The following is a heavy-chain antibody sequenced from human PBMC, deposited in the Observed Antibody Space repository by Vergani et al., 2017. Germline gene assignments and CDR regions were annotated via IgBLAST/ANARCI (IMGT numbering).Heavy chain of an antibody. V-gene: IGHV4-61*05. Sequence: QLQLQESGPGLVKPSETLSLTCTVSGGSISSSSYYWGWIRQPPGKGLEWIGYIYYSGSTNYNPSLKSRVTISVDTSKNQFSLKLSSVTAADTAVYYCARGSTYYYDSSGYYASWYYYYYMDVWGKGTTVTVSS. CDR2: IYYSGST. D-gene: IGHD3-22*01. J-gene: IGHJ6*03. CDR3: ARGSTYYYDSSGYYASWYYYYYMDV. CDR1: GGSISSSSYY.